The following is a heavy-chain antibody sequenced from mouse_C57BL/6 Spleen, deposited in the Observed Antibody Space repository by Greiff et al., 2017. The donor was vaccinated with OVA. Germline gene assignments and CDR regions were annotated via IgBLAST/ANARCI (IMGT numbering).Heavy chain of an antibody. D-gene: IGHD1-1*01. J-gene: IGHJ4*01. CDR1: GYTFTDYE. CDR2: IDPETGGT. V-gene: IGHV1-15*01. Sequence: SGAELVRPGASVTLSCKASGYTFTDYEMHWVKQTPVHGLEWIGAIDPETGGTAYNQKFKGKAILTADKSSSTAYMELRSLTSEDSAVYYCTRGLLYAMDYWGQGTSVTVSS. CDR3: TRGLLYAMDY.